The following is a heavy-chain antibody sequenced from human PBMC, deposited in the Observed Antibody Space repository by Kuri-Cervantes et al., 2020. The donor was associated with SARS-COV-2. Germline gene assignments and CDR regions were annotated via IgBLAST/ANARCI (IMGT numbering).Heavy chain of an antibody. CDR3: ASLGRGRLLWFTN. D-gene: IGHD3-10*01. J-gene: IGHJ4*02. CDR2: MNPSSGDT. CDR1: GDTFSSYD. V-gene: IGHV1-8*02. Sequence: ASVTVSCKASGDTFSSYDINWVRQATGQGLEWMGWMNPSSGDTKIAQKFQGRVTMTRDTSISTAYMELSSLRSGDTAVYYCASLGRGRLLWFTNWGQGTLVTVSS.